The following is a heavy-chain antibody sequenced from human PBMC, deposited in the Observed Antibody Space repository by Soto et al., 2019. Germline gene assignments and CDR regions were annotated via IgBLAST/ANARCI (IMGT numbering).Heavy chain of an antibody. J-gene: IGHJ5*02. D-gene: IGHD3-3*01. CDR3: ARGSGLRHYRPVINWFDP. CDR1: GGSISSHY. CDR2: IYYSGSS. V-gene: IGHV4-59*11. Sequence: LSLTCTVSGGSISSHYWSWIRQPPGRGLEWIGHIYYSGSSDYNPSLKSRLTISVDTSKNQFSLRLRSVTAADTAVYYCARGSGLRHYRPVINWFDPWGQGTLVPVSS.